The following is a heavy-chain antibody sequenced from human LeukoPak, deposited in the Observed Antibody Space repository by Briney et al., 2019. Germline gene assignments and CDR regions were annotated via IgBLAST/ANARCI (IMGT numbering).Heavy chain of an antibody. D-gene: IGHD2-2*01. V-gene: IGHV4-59*01. J-gene: IGHJ4*02. Sequence: SETLSLTCTVSGGSIDSYYWSWIRRPPGKGLEWIGYIYYTGSTECHPSLKSRVTISLDTSKNQFSLKLTSVTAADTAVYYCARVYQSAEYYFDYWGQGNLVSVSS. CDR3: ARVYQSAEYYFDY. CDR1: GGSIDSYY. CDR2: IYYTGST.